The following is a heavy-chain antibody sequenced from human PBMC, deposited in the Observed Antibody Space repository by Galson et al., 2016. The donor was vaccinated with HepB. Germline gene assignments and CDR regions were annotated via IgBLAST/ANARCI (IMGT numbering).Heavy chain of an antibody. CDR2: IYSNGIT. V-gene: IGHV4-59*01. CDR1: GGSISSYY. D-gene: IGHD6-19*01. CDR3: ARDGAVAGTIDP. J-gene: IGHJ5*02. Sequence: ETLSLTCTVSGGSISSYYWSWIRQPPGKGLEWIGYIYSNGITKYHSALKSRVTMSLDTSKNQLALNLTSVTAADPAVYYCARDGAVAGTIDPWGQETLVTVSS.